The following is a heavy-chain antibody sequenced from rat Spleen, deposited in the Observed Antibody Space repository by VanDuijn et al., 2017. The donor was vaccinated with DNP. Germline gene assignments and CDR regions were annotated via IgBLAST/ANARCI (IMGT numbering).Heavy chain of an antibody. D-gene: IGHD1-7*01. V-gene: IGHV3-1*01. CDR3: ARWTRYFDY. CDR1: GYSITSNY. CDR2: INYSGYT. Sequence: EVQLQESGPGLVKPSQSLSLTCSVTGYSITSNYWGWIRKFPGNKMEWIGHINYSGYTNYNPSLRSRISITRDTSKNHFFLHLNSVTTEDTATYYCARWTRYFDYWGQGVMVTVSS. J-gene: IGHJ2*01.